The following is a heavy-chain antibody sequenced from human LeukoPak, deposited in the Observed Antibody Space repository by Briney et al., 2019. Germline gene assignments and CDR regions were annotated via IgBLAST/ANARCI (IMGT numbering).Heavy chain of an antibody. D-gene: IGHD3-22*01. Sequence: GSSVKVSCKASVGTFSSYDISWVRQAPAQGLEWMGEIIHIFGKANYAQKLQGRVTITADESTSTAYMELSSLRSEDTAVYYCARDIHYDSSGYYHPHFDHWGQGTLVTVSS. V-gene: IGHV1-69*13. CDR3: ARDIHYDSSGYYHPHFDH. CDR2: IIHIFGKA. J-gene: IGHJ4*02. CDR1: VGTFSSYD.